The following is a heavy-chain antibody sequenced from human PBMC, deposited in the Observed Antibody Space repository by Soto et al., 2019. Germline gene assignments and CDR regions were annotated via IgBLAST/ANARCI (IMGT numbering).Heavy chain of an antibody. V-gene: IGHV1-8*01. CDR3: ARGELLWFGELLR. CDR2: MNPNSGDT. D-gene: IGHD3-10*01. Sequence: QVQLVQSGAEVKKPGASVKVSCKASGYTFTSYEINWVRQATGQGLEWMGWMNPNSGDTGYAQKFQGRVTMTRNTSRSTADMELSSLRSEDTAVYYCARGELLWFGELLRWGQGTLVTVSS. CDR1: GYTFTSYE. J-gene: IGHJ4*02.